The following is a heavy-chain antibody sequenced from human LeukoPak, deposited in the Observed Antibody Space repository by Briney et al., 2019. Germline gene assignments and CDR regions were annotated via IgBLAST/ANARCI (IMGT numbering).Heavy chain of an antibody. CDR3: ARDARDIVVVPAAMSAFDI. V-gene: IGHV4-30-2*01. D-gene: IGHD2-2*01. CDR1: GGSISSGGYY. J-gene: IGHJ3*02. CDR2: IYHSGST. Sequence: SETLSLTCTVSGGSISSGGYYWSWIRQPPGKGLEWIGYIYHSGSTYYNPSLKSRVTISVDRSKNQFSLKLSSVTAADTAVYYCARDARDIVVVPAAMSAFDIWGQGTMVTVSS.